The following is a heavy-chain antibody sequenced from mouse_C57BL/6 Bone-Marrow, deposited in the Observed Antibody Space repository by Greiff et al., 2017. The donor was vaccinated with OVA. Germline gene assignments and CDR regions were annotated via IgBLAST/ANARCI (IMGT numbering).Heavy chain of an antibody. CDR3: ARKYYCGSSYVYFDV. CDR1: GFSLTSYG. CDR2: IWSGGST. V-gene: IGHV2-2*01. D-gene: IGHD1-1*01. Sequence: VKLVESGPGLVQPSQSLSITCTVSGFSLTSYGVHWVRQSPGKGLEWLGVIWSGGSTDYNAAFISRLSISKDNPKSQVFFKMNSLQADDTSIYYCARKYYCGSSYVYFDVWGTGTTVTVSS. J-gene: IGHJ1*03.